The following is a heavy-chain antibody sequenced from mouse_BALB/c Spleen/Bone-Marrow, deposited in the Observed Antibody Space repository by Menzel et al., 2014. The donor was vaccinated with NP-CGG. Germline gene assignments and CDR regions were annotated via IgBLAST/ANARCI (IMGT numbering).Heavy chain of an antibody. CDR2: IYPRDGDI. J-gene: IGHJ4*01. CDR1: GYTFTSYW. Sequence: VQLQQSGAELARPGASVKLSCKASGYTFTSYWMQWVKQRPGQGLEWIGAIYPRDGDIRYTQKFKGKATLTADKSSSTAYMQLSSLASEDSAVYYCARFYGYDGMDYWGQGTSVTVSS. V-gene: IGHV1-87*01. CDR3: ARFYGYDGMDY. D-gene: IGHD2-2*01.